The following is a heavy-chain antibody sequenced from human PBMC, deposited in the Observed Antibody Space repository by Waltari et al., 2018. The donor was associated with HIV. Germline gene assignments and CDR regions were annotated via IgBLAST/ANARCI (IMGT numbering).Heavy chain of an antibody. D-gene: IGHD3-16*01. CDR1: GFPFNPYA. V-gene: IGHV3-30*18. Sequence: QVQLVDSGGGVVKPGRSRSLSCAASGFPFNPYAFNWFGKAPGNEVEWFAMISFDLKNKFYADTVSGRFTISRDNSKNTLYLQMNNLRSEDTAVYYCAKDRTLRMMGYYFDNWGQGTLVTVSS. CDR3: AKDRTLRMMGYYFDN. CDR2: ISFDLKNK. J-gene: IGHJ4*02.